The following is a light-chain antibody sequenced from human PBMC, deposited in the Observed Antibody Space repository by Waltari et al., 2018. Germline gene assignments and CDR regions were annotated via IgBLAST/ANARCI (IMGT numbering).Light chain of an antibody. CDR2: KAS. CDR3: QRYNSHFRS. Sequence: DIQMTQSPSTQSASVGNRVTITSRAHQSIIRWLARHQQKPGKAPTLLIYKASSLESRVPARFGGSGSGTEFTLPISHLQPDDFATYCCQRYNSHFRSFGQGTKVEVK. CDR1: QSIIRW. J-gene: IGKJ1*01. V-gene: IGKV1-5*03.